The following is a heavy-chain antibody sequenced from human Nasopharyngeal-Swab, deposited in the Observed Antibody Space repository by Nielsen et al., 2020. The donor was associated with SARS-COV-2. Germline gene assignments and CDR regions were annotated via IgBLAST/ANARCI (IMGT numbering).Heavy chain of an antibody. J-gene: IGHJ4*02. Sequence: WVRQAPGQGLEWMGWISAYNGNANYAQKLQGRVTMTADTSTSIAYMELRSLRSDDTAVYYCARDSNPDYYDSSGYKDYWGQGTLVTVSS. CDR2: ISAYNGNA. V-gene: IGHV1-18*01. CDR3: ARDSNPDYYDSSGYKDY. D-gene: IGHD3-22*01.